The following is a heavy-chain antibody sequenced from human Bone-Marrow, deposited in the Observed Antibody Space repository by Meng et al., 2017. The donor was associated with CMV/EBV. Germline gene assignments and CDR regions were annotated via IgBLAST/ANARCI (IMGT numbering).Heavy chain of an antibody. Sequence: GGSLRLSCAASGFTFDDYGMSWVRQAPGKGLEWVSGINWNGGSTGYADSVKGRFTISRDNAKNSLYLQMNSLRAEDTALYYCARGATLLGATTILYGVDVWGQGTTVNGSS. V-gene: IGHV3-20*04. CDR1: GFTFDDYG. D-gene: IGHD1-26*01. CDR3: ARGATLLGATTILYGVDV. CDR2: INWNGGST. J-gene: IGHJ6*01.